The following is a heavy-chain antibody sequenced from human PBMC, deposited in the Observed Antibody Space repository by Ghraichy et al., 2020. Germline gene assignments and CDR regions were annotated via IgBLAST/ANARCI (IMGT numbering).Heavy chain of an antibody. V-gene: IGHV3-15*01. CDR2: IKSKIDGGTT. D-gene: IGHD6-19*01. CDR1: RFTFTNAW. J-gene: IGHJ4*02. Sequence: SCAASRFTFTNAWMSWVRQAPGKGLEWVGRIKSKIDGGTTEYAAPVKGRFTISRDDSKNTLYLQMNSLKTEDTAVYYCTTGSSSGWYPYYFDYWGQGTLVTVSS. CDR3: TTGSSSGWYPYYFDY.